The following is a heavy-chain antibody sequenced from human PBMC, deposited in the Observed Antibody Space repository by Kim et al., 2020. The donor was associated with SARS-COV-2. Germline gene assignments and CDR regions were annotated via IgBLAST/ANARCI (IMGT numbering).Heavy chain of an antibody. V-gene: IGHV4-59*13. J-gene: IGHJ6*02. CDR3: ARAVDYYDGSGYYFYYYYGMDV. CDR1: GGSISSYY. Sequence: SETLSLTCTASGGSISSYYWSWIRQPPGKGLEWIGYIYYSGSTNYNPSLKSRVTIAVDTSKNQFSLKLSTVTAADTAVYYCARAVDYYDGSGYYFYYYYGMDVWGQGTTVTVSS. CDR2: IYYSGST. D-gene: IGHD3-22*01.